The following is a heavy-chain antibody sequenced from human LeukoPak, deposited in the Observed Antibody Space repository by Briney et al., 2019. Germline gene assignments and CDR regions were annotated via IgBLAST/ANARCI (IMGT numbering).Heavy chain of an antibody. D-gene: IGHD5-18*01. J-gene: IGHJ2*01. V-gene: IGHV1-2*02. CDR1: GYTFTADY. CDR3: AKNRGGYSAGFWYFDL. CDR2: INPNSGGT. Sequence: ASVKVSCKTSGYTFTADYMHWVRQAPGQGLEWMGWINPNSGGTNYAQKFQGRVTMTRDTSINTAYMELSRLRSDDTAVYFCAKNRGGYSAGFWYFDLWGRGTLVTVSS.